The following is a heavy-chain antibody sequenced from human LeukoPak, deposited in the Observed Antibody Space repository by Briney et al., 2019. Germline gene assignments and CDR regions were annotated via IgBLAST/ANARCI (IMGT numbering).Heavy chain of an antibody. CDR3: ARNYYDISGYYSPFYY. CDR2: ISAYNGNT. J-gene: IGHJ4*02. CDR1: AYTFTSYG. V-gene: IGHV1-18*01. Sequence: GASVKVSCKASAYTFTSYGISWVRQAPGQGLEWMGWISAYNGNTNYAQKLQGRVTMTTDTSTSTAYMELRSLRSDDTAVYYCARNYYDISGYYSPFYYWAQGTLVTVSS. D-gene: IGHD3-22*01.